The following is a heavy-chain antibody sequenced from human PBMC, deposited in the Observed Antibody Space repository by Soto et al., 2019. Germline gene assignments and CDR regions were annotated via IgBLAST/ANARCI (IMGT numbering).Heavy chain of an antibody. J-gene: IGHJ4*02. Sequence: ASVKVSCTASGYTFSSYNINWVRQATGQGPELMGWMNPSSVNTVYAQKFQGRVTMTRDVSISTAYMDRSSLRSEDTAVYYCAREDYYGSGSYYSWGQGTLVTVSS. CDR3: AREDYYGSGSYYS. CDR2: MNPSSVNT. V-gene: IGHV1-8*01. D-gene: IGHD3-10*01. CDR1: GYTFSSYN.